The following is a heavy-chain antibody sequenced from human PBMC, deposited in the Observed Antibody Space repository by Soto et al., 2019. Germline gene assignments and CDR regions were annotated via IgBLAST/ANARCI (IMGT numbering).Heavy chain of an antibody. CDR3: ARGGHVVVVTAALDY. V-gene: IGHV1-46*01. CDR1: GDTFTDYY. D-gene: IGHD2-21*02. J-gene: IGHJ4*02. CDR2: VNPSGGHT. Sequence: QVQLVQSGAEVKKPGASVKVSCKASGDTFTDYYIHWVRQAPGQGLEWMGTVNPSGGHTTYAQHSRDRITWTRDTSTSTLYMELTGLASEDTAVYYCARGGHVVVVTAALDYWGQGTLVTVSS.